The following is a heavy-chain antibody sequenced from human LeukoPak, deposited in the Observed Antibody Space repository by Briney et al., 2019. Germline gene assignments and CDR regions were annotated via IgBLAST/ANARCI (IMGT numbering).Heavy chain of an antibody. CDR2: INHSGST. D-gene: IGHD3-10*01. V-gene: IGHV4-34*01. CDR1: VGSFSGYY. CDR3: ERGRVRGATSPLDI. Sequence: PSETLSLTCAVYVGSFSGYYWSWIRQPPGKGLEWIGEINHSGSTNYNPSLKSRVTISVDTSKNQFSLKLSSVTAADTAVYYCERGRVRGATSPLDIWGQGTTVTVSS. J-gene: IGHJ3*02.